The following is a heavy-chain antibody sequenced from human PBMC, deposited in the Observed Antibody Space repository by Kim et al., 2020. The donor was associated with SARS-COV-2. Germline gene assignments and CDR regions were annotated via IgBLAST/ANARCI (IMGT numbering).Heavy chain of an antibody. CDR3: ARDSRPHCGGDCDFEF. J-gene: IGHJ4*02. CDR1: GYTFTNYA. D-gene: IGHD2-21*01. Sequence: ASVKVSCKASGYTFTNYAINWVRQAPGQGPEWMGWINTKTANPRYAQDFTGRFVFSLDTSGTTVYLQINNLETDDSAVYYCARDSRPHCGGDCDFEFWGQGTLLTVSS. CDR2: INTKTANP. V-gene: IGHV7-4-1*02.